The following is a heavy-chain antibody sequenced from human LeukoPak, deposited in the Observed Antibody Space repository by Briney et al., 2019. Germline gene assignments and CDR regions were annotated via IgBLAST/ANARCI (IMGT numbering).Heavy chain of an antibody. CDR1: GFTFSSYD. D-gene: IGHD1-26*01. CDR2: ITSGSSHI. V-gene: IGHV3-21*01. Sequence: PGGSLRLSCAASGFTFSSYDMNWVRQTPGQGLEWVSSITSGSSHIYYADSVKGRFTISRDNAKSSLYLQMNSLRAEDTAVYYCARDPYSGSYGADYYYYMDVWGKGTTVTISS. J-gene: IGHJ6*03. CDR3: ARDPYSGSYGADYYYYMDV.